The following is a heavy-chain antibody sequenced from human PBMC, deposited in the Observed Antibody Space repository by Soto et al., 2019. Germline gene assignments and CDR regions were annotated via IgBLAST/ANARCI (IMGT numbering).Heavy chain of an antibody. J-gene: IGHJ5*02. D-gene: IGHD2-2*01. CDR3: ARRRGYGIVVVPAGRFDP. Sequence: KPSETLSLTCAVSGGSISSSNWWSWVRQPPGKGLEWIGEIYHSGSTNYNPSLKSRVTISVDKSKNQFSLKLSSVTAADTAVYYCARRRGYGIVVVPAGRFDPWGQGTLVTVSS. V-gene: IGHV4-4*02. CDR1: GGSISSSNW. CDR2: IYHSGST.